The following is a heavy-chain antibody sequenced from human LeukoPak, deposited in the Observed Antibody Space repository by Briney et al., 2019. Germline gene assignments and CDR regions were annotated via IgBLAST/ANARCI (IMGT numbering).Heavy chain of an antibody. CDR2: ISAYNGNT. Sequence: ASVKVSCKASGYTFTSYGISWVRQASGQGLEWMGWISAYNGNTNYAQKLQGRVTMTTDTSTSTAYMELRSLRSDDTAVYYCARGPEIAVAGTNAFDIWGQGTMVTVSS. J-gene: IGHJ3*02. D-gene: IGHD6-19*01. CDR1: GYTFTSYG. V-gene: IGHV1-18*01. CDR3: ARGPEIAVAGTNAFDI.